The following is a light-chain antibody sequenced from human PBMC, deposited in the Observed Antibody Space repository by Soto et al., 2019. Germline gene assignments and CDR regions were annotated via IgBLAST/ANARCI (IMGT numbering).Light chain of an antibody. Sequence: QSALTQPPSASGSPGHSITISCTGTSSDVGGYDYVSWYQQHPGKAPKLMIYEVNKRPSGVPDRFSGSKSGNTASLTVSGLQAEDEAEYFCSSYAGSNNVIFGGGTKLTVL. CDR3: SSYAGSNNVI. CDR2: EVN. J-gene: IGLJ2*01. CDR1: SSDVGGYDY. V-gene: IGLV2-8*01.